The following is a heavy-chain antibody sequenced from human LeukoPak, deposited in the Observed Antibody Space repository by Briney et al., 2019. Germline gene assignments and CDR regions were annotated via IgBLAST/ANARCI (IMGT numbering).Heavy chain of an antibody. J-gene: IGHJ6*02. CDR2: KWYEGSNE. Sequence: PGVPLRLSCAASGFPFSSYVMHWLRQAPGKGREGVAVKWYEGSNEYYADHVKGRFTISRDNSQNTLSLQINSLRAQDTALYYSARGLGYSYRSVYGMDAWGQGTTVTVSS. CDR3: ARGLGYSYRSVYGMDA. V-gene: IGHV3-33*01. D-gene: IGHD5-18*01. CDR1: GFPFSSYV.